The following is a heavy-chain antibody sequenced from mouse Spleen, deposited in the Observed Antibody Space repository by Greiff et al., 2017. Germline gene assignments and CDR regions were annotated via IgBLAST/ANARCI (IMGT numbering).Heavy chain of an antibody. CDR1: GYTFTSYW. V-gene: IGHV1-55*01. D-gene: IGHD2-1*01. Sequence: QVQLKQPGAELVKPGASVKMSCKASGYTFTSYWITWVKQRPGQGLEWIGDIYPGSGSTNYNEKFKSKATLTVDTSSSTAYMQLSSLTSEDSAVYYCAYGNYDYAMDYWGQGTSVTVSS. CDR3: AYGNYDYAMDY. J-gene: IGHJ4*01. CDR2: IYPGSGST.